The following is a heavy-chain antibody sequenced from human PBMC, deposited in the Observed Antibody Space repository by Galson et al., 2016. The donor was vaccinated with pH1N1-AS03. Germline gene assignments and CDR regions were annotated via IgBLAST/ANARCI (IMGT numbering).Heavy chain of an antibody. CDR3: ARRVYGDYVNWFDP. V-gene: IGHV4-39*01. Sequence: ETLSLTCTVSGGSISSSSYYWGWIRQPPGKGLEWIGGIYYSGSTYYNPSLKSRVTISVDTSKNQFSLKLSSVTAADTAVYYCARRVYGDYVNWFDPWGQGTLVTVSS. J-gene: IGHJ5*02. CDR2: IYYSGST. CDR1: GGSISSSSYY. D-gene: IGHD4-17*01.